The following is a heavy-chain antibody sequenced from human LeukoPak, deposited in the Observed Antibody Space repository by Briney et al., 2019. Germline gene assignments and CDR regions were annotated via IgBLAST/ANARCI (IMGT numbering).Heavy chain of an antibody. J-gene: IGHJ1*01. CDR2: IYYSGST. Sequence: SETLSLTCTVSGGSISSGDYYWSWIRQPPGKGLEWIEYIYYSGSTYYNPSLKSRVTISVDTSKNQFSLKLSSVTAADTAVYYCASFIPAAILGFQHWGQGTLVTVSS. V-gene: IGHV4-30-4*08. CDR1: GGSISSGDYY. CDR3: ASFIPAAILGFQH. D-gene: IGHD2-2*01.